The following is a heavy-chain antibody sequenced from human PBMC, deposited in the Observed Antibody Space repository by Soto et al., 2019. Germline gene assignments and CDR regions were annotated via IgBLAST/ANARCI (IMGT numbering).Heavy chain of an antibody. V-gene: IGHV4-39*01. CDR1: GGSISSSSYY. J-gene: IGHJ4*02. CDR2: IYYSGST. Sequence: SWTLSLTFTVSGGSISSSSYYWGWIRQPPGKGLEWIGSIYYSGSTYYNPSLKSRVTISVDTSKNQFSLKLSSVTAADTAVYYCARQGRLWFGELLQRPFDYWGQGTLVTVSS. CDR3: ARQGRLWFGELLQRPFDY. D-gene: IGHD3-10*01.